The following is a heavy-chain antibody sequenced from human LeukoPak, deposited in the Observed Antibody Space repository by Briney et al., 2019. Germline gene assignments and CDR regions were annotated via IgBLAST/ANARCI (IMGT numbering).Heavy chain of an antibody. D-gene: IGHD6-19*01. CDR1: GYSFTSYW. CDR3: ARQTAVAGTLLDY. CDR2: VDPSDSYT. V-gene: IGHV5-10-1*01. Sequence: NLGESLKISCKGSGYSFTSYWISWVRQMPGKGLEWMGRVDPSDSYTNYSPSFQGHVSISADKSISTAYLQWSSLKASDTAMYYCARQTAVAGTLLDYWGQGTLVTVSS. J-gene: IGHJ4*02.